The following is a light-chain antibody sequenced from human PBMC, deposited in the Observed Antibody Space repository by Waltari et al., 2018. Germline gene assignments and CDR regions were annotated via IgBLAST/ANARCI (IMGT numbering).Light chain of an antibody. CDR3: QSYDSSLSGSV. Sequence: QSVLTQPPSVSGAPGQRVTISCTGSSSNIGAGYDVHWYQQLPGTAPKLLIYGNISRPSGVPDRVSGSKSGPSASLAITGLQAEDEADYYCQSYDSSLSGSVFGGGTKLTVL. CDR2: GNI. V-gene: IGLV1-40*01. CDR1: SSNIGAGYD. J-gene: IGLJ2*01.